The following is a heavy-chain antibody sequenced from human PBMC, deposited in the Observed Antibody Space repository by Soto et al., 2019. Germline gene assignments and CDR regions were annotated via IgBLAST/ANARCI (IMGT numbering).Heavy chain of an antibody. CDR1: GLTFSSYS. D-gene: IGHD2-8*01. Sequence: EVQLVESGGGLVQPGGSLRLSCAASGLTFSSYSMNWVRQTPGKGLEWVSDISTSSTTIQYADSVKGRFTISIDNAKNALYLQMNSLRADDTAVYYCVMGYYFDYWGQGTLVTVSS. CDR3: VMGYYFDY. V-gene: IGHV3-48*01. CDR2: ISTSSTTI. J-gene: IGHJ4*02.